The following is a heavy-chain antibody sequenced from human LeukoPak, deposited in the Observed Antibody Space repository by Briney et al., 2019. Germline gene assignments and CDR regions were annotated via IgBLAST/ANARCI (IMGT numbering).Heavy chain of an antibody. CDR1: GFTFSSYG. Sequence: PGGSLRLSCAASGFTFSSYGMHWVRQAPGKGLEWVAVISYDGSNKYYADSVKGRFTISRDNSKNTLYLQMNSLRAEDTAVYYCAKDAADYYMDVWGKGTTVTVSS. CDR2: ISYDGSNK. V-gene: IGHV3-30*18. D-gene: IGHD6-25*01. J-gene: IGHJ6*03. CDR3: AKDAADYYMDV.